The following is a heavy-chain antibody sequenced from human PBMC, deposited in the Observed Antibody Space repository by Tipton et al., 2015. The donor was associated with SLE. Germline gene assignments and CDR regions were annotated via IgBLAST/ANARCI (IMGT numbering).Heavy chain of an antibody. CDR1: GFTFSSYW. CDR3: ARGLYWSVAGTDYFHH. Sequence: SLRLSRAASGFTFSSYWMHWVRQAPGKGLVWVSRINSDGSSTTYADSVKGRFTISRDNAKNTLYLQMNSLRAEDTAVYYCARGLYWSVAGTDYFHHWGQGTLVTVSS. J-gene: IGHJ1*01. CDR2: INSDGSST. D-gene: IGHD6-19*01. V-gene: IGHV3-74*03.